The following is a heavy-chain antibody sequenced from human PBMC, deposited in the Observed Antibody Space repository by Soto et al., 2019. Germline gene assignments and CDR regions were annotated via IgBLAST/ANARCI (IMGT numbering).Heavy chain of an antibody. J-gene: IGHJ4*02. Sequence: QVQLVQSGAEVKKPGASVKVSCKASGYIFTNYYIHWVRQAPGQGLEWMAIINPLHTSGSTNYAQNFQGRVTVTRDTSASTVYLELSSLRSDDTAVYYCARDLAAAAYWGQGTLVTVSS. V-gene: IGHV1-46*01. CDR3: ARDLAAAAY. D-gene: IGHD6-13*01. CDR1: GYIFTNYY. CDR2: INPLHTSGST.